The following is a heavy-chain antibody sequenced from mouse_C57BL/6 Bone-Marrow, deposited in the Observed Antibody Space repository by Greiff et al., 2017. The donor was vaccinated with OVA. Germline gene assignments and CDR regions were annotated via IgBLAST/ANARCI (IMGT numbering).Heavy chain of an antibody. CDR3: ARDSTTVVVDY. J-gene: IGHJ2*01. Sequence: EVMLVESGGGLVKPGGSLKLSCAASGFTFSSYAMSWVRQTPEKRLEWVATISDGGSYTYYPDNVKGRFTISRDNAKNNLYLQMSHLKSEDTAMYYCARDSTTVVVDYWGQGTTLTVSS. D-gene: IGHD1-1*01. CDR2: ISDGGSYT. V-gene: IGHV5-4*01. CDR1: GFTFSSYA.